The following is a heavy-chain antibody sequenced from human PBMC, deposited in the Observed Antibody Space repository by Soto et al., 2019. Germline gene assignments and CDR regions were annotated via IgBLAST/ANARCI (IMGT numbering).Heavy chain of an antibody. D-gene: IGHD3-22*01. CDR3: AVGDTMIVVVTDGMDV. J-gene: IGHJ6*02. CDR1: GGTFSSYA. CDR2: IIPIFGTA. Sequence: ASVQVSFKASGGTFSSYAISWVRQAPGQGLEWMGGIIPIFGTANYAQKFQGRVTITADESTSTAYMELSSLRSEDTAVYYCAVGDTMIVVVTDGMDVWGQGTTVTVSS. V-gene: IGHV1-69*13.